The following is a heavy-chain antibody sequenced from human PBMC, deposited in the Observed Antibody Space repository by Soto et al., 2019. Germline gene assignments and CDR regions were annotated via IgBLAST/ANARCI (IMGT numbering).Heavy chain of an antibody. CDR2: INAGNGNT. CDR3: ATVGHSYVSFDF. D-gene: IGHD5-18*01. Sequence: ASVKVSCKASGYTFTGYAMHWVRQAPGQRLEWMGWINAGNGNTKYSQKFQGRVTITRDTSASTAYMELSSLRSEDTAMYYCATVGHSYVSFDFWGQGTLVTVSS. V-gene: IGHV1-3*01. CDR1: GYTFTGYA. J-gene: IGHJ4*02.